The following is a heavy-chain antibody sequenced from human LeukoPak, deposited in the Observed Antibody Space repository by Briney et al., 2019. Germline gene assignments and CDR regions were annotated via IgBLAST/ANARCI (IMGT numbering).Heavy chain of an antibody. CDR3: ARGSRATYEY. D-gene: IGHD3-16*01. CDR1: GFTFSNFA. J-gene: IGHJ4*02. V-gene: IGHV3-23*01. Sequence: PGGSLRLSCAASGFTFSNFATTWVRQAPGKGLEWVSSIMESGGGTFYADSVTGRLTISRDNSKNALYPQLNSLRVDDTAVYYCARGSRATYEYWGQGTLVTVFS. CDR2: IMESGGGT.